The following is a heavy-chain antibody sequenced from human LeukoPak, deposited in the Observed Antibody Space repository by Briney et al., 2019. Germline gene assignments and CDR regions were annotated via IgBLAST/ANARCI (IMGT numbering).Heavy chain of an antibody. D-gene: IGHD5-12*01. CDR3: ARDLSGLNDYYYYYYMDV. J-gene: IGHJ6*03. V-gene: IGHV3-7*01. Sequence: GGSLRLSCAASGFTFSSYWMSWVRQAPGKGLEWVANIKQDGSEKYYVDSVKGRFTISRDNAKNSLYLQMNSLRAEDTAVYYCARDLSGLNDYYYYYYMDVWGKGTTVTVSS. CDR1: GFTFSSYW. CDR2: IKQDGSEK.